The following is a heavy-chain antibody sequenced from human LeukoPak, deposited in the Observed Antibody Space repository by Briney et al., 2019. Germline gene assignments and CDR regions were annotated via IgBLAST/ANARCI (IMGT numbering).Heavy chain of an antibody. CDR1: GGSFSGYY. J-gene: IGHJ4*02. CDR2: INHSGST. Sequence: PSETLSLTCAVYGGSFSGYYWSWIRQPPGKGLEWIGEINHSGSTNYNPSLKSRVTISVDTSKNQFSLKLSSVTAADTAVYYCARVSPRYSYGCPGNFDYWGQGTLVTVSS. V-gene: IGHV4-34*01. CDR3: ARVSPRYSYGCPGNFDY. D-gene: IGHD5-18*01.